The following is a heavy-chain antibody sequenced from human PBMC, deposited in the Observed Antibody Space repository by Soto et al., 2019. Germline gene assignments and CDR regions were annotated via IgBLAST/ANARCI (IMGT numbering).Heavy chain of an antibody. D-gene: IGHD5-18*01. CDR3: ARDRVRLWFPGMDV. CDR2: IWYDGSNK. V-gene: IGHV3-33*01. Sequence: QVQLVESGGGVVQPGRSLRLSCAASGFTFSSYGMHWVRQAPGKGLEWVAVIWYDGSNKYYADSVKGRFTISRDNSKNTLYLQMNSLRAEDTAVYYCARDRVRLWFPGMDVWGQGTTVTVSS. J-gene: IGHJ6*02. CDR1: GFTFSSYG.